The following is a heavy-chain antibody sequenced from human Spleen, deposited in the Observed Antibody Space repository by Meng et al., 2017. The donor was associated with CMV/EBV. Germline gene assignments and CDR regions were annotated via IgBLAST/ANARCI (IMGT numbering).Heavy chain of an antibody. J-gene: IGHJ2*01. CDR3: ARDRQFTYASGGARWYFDL. V-gene: IGHV1-46*01. D-gene: IGHD2-2*01. CDR2: INPTGDAT. CDR1: FTGYY. Sequence: FTGYYMHWVRQAPGQGLEWMGIINPTGDATTYARNFQGRVTMTRDTSTGTVYMELTRLRSEDTAIYYCARDRQFTYASGGARWYFDLWGRGTLVTVSS.